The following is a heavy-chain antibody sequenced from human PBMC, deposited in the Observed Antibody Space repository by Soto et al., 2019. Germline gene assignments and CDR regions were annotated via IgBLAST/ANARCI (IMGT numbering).Heavy chain of an antibody. CDR2: ISGSGGST. CDR1: GFTFSSYA. D-gene: IGHD1-20*01. V-gene: IGHV3-23*01. J-gene: IGHJ4*02. Sequence: GSLRLSCAASGFTFSSYAMSWVRQSPGKGLEWVSAISGSGGSTYYADSVKGRFTISRDNSKNTLYLQMNSLRAEDTAVYYCAKDPADPNRSTWNPSHWGQGTRVTVSS. CDR3: AKDPADPNRSTWNPSH.